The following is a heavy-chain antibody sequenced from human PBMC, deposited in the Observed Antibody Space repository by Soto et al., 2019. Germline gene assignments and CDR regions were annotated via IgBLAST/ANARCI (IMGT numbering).Heavy chain of an antibody. CDR1: GFTFSAYS. CDR3: AISRLASGPAYAFDF. V-gene: IGHV3-48*04. Sequence: GGSLRLSCAASGFTFSAYSMNWVRQAPGKGLEWVSFIGSTGSVTHYADSVMGRSTTSRDNARNSLYLQMNSLRAEDTAVYHCAISRLASGPAYAFDFWGQGTIVT. CDR2: IGSTGSVT. J-gene: IGHJ3*01. D-gene: IGHD2-2*01.